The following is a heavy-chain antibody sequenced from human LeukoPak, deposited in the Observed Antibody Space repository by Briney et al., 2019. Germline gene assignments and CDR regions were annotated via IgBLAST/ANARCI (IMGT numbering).Heavy chain of an antibody. J-gene: IGHJ4*02. V-gene: IGHV1-69*13. D-gene: IGHD6-19*01. Sequence: SVKVSCKASGGTFSSYAISWVRQAPGQGLEWMGGIIPIFGTANYAQKFRGRVTVPADESTSTAYMELSSLRSEDTAVYYCAREGPYSSGWLLDYWGQGTLVTVSS. CDR2: IIPIFGTA. CDR1: GGTFSSYA. CDR3: AREGPYSSGWLLDY.